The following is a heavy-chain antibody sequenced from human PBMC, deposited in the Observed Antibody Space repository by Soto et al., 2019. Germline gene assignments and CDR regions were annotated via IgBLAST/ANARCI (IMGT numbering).Heavy chain of an antibody. Sequence: QVQLVQSGAEVKKPGASVKVSCKASGYPFTSYDINWVRQATGQGFEYLGWMNPNSGNTGYVKKFQGRVTMTRDTSMSTAYRELSSLRSEDTAVYYCARGIKYGDYSRWFDPWGPGTLVTVSS. CDR2: MNPNSGNT. D-gene: IGHD4-17*01. CDR1: GYPFTSYD. V-gene: IGHV1-8*01. J-gene: IGHJ5*02. CDR3: ARGIKYGDYSRWFDP.